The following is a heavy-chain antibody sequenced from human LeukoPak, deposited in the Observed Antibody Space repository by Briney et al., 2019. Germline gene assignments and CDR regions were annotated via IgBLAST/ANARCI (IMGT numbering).Heavy chain of an antibody. CDR3: ASRQRYCSSTSCSDY. D-gene: IGHD2-2*01. CDR1: GGSFSGYY. V-gene: IGHV4-34*01. CDR2: INHSGST. Sequence: SETLSLTCAVCGGSFSGYYWSWIRQPPGKGLEWIGEINHSGSTNYNPSLKSRVTISVDTSKNQFSLKLSSVTAADTAVYYCASRQRYCSSTSCSDYWGQGTLVTVSS. J-gene: IGHJ4*02.